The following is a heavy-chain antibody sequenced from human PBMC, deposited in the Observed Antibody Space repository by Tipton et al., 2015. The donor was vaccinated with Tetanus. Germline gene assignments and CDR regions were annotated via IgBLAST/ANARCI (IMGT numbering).Heavy chain of an antibody. V-gene: IGHV3-33*08. D-gene: IGHD2/OR15-2a*01. CDR3: ARDIAIVRARDWYFDV. CDR2: IWYDGSNK. CDR1: GFIFRSYG. Sequence: SLRLSCAASGFIFRSYGIHWVRQAPGKGLEWVALIWYDGSNKNYADSVKGRFTISRDNSKNTLYLQMNSLSAEDTAVYYCARDIAIVRARDWYFDVWGRGTLVTVSS. J-gene: IGHJ2*01.